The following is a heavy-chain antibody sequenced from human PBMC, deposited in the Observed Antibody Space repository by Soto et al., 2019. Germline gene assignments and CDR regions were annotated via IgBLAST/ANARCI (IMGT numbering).Heavy chain of an antibody. Sequence: GGSLRLSCAASGFTFSDYAMSWVRQAPGKGLEWVLGISYNGGSTHYVDSVKGRFTISRDNAKNTVYVQMHNLRAEDTAVYYCAMVGCSGAGCHNHWRRPNFHYYYGMDVWGQGTLVTVSS. CDR1: GFTFSDYA. CDR3: AMVGCSGAGCHNHWRRPNFHYYYGMDV. J-gene: IGHJ6*02. V-gene: IGHV3-23*01. D-gene: IGHD2-2*02. CDR2: ISYNGGST.